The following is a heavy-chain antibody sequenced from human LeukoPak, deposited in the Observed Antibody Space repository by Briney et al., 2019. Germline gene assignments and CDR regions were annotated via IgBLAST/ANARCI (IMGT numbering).Heavy chain of an antibody. J-gene: IGHJ6*03. CDR2: IRYDGSNK. D-gene: IGHD1/OR15-1a*01. CDR1: GFTFSSYG. CDR3: AKDRRHRTDIFNYYYYMDV. Sequence: PGGSLRLSCAASGFTFSSYGMHWVRQAPGKGLEWVAFIRYDGSNKYYADSVKGRFTTSRDKSKNTLYLQMNSLRAEDTAVYYCAKDRRHRTDIFNYYYYMDVWGKGTTVTISS. V-gene: IGHV3-30*02.